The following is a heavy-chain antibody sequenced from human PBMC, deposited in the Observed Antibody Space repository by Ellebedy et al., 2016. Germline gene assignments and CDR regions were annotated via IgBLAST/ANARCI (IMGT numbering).Heavy chain of an antibody. CDR1: GFTFSTND. D-gene: IGHD3-10*01. CDR2: IGTAGDT. Sequence: GGSLRLSCAGSGFTFSTNDMHWVRQSPGKALEWVSGIGTAGDTYYPDSVKGRFTISRENAKNSLFLQMNSLRAGDTAVYFCARGHGGVRGVISPLDLWGQGTLVSVSS. J-gene: IGHJ4*02. CDR3: ARGHGGVRGVISPLDL. V-gene: IGHV3-13*01.